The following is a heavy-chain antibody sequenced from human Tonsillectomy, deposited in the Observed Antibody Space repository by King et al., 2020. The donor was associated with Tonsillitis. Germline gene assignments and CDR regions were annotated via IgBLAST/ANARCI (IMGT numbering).Heavy chain of an antibody. Sequence: QLVQSGAEVKKPGASVKVSCKASGYTFTSYGISWVRQAPGQGLEWMGWISAYNGNTNYAQKLQGRVTMTTDTSTSTAYMELKSLRSDDTAVYYCARLAYSSSIYYYDSSGFLYYWVQRTLVTVSS. V-gene: IGHV1-18*01. D-gene: IGHD3-22*01. J-gene: IGHJ4*02. CDR3: ARLAYSSSIYYYDSSGFLYY. CDR1: GYTFTSYG. CDR2: ISAYNGNT.